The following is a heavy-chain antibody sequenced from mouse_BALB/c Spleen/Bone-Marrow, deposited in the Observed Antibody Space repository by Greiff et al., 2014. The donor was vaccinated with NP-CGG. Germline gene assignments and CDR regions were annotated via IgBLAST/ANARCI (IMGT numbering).Heavy chain of an antibody. D-gene: IGHD6-1*01. CDR2: IYPGNGVT. Sequence: VQLQQSGTELARPGASVKLSCKASGYTFTDYYINWVKHRTGQGLEWIGEIYPGNGVTYNDEKFKGKATLTADKSSTTSEDSAVYFCARGGKLWSYGTDYWGQGTSVTVSS. CDR3: GTDY. V-gene: IGHV1-81*01. J-gene: IGHJ4*01. CDR1: GYTFTDYY.